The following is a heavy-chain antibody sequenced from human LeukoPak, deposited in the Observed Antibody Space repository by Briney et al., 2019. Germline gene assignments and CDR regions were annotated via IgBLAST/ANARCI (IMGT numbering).Heavy chain of an antibody. V-gene: IGHV1-24*01. CDR3: ATETVSEKGAFDI. J-gene: IGHJ3*02. CDR1: GYTHTELS. CDR2: FDPEDGET. Sequence: ASVRVSCKVSGYTHTELSMHKVRQATRKGLEWMGGFDPEDGETIYAQKFQGRVTMTEDTSTDTAYMELSSLRSEDTAVYYCATETVSEKGAFDIWGQGTMVTVSS. D-gene: IGHD4-17*01.